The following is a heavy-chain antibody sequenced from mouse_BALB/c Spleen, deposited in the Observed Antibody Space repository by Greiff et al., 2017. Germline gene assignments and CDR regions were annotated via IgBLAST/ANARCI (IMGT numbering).Heavy chain of an antibody. Sequence: DVQLVESGGGLVQPGGSLRLSCATSGFTFTDYYMSWVRQPPGKALEWLGFIRNKANGYTTEYSASVKGRFTISRDNSQSILYLQMNTLRAEDSATYYCARDDYGSSYGAYWGQGTLVTVSA. J-gene: IGHJ3*01. D-gene: IGHD1-1*01. CDR2: IRNKANGYTT. CDR3: ARDDYGSSYGAY. CDR1: GFTFTDYY. V-gene: IGHV7-3*02.